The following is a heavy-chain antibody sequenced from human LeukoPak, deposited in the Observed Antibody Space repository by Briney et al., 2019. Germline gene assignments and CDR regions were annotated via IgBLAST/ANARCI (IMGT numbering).Heavy chain of an antibody. V-gene: IGHV3-13*01. CDR2: IGTAGDT. CDR1: GFTFSSYN. CDR3: AREGYATDAFDI. Sequence: GGSLRLSCAASGFTFSSYNMHWVRQATGQGLEWVSAIGTAGDTYYPGSVKGRFTISKENAKNSFYLQMNSLRAEDTAVYYCAREGYATDAFDIWGQGTMVTVSS. J-gene: IGHJ3*02. D-gene: IGHD2-8*01.